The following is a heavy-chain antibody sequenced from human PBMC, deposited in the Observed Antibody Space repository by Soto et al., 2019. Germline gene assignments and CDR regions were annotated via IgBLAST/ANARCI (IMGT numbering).Heavy chain of an antibody. CDR3: ARVAYSSGWSEWFDP. CDR2: IWFDGSNK. Sequence: GGSLRLSCAASGFTFSSYGMHWVRQAPGKGLEWVAVIWFDGSNKYYADSVKGRFTISRDNSKNTLYLQMNSLRAEDTAAYYCARVAYSSGWSEWFDPWGQGTLVTVSS. V-gene: IGHV3-33*01. CDR1: GFTFSSYG. J-gene: IGHJ5*02. D-gene: IGHD6-19*01.